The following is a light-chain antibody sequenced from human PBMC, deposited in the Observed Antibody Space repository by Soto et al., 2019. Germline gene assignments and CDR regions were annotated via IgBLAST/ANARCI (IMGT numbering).Light chain of an antibody. CDR2: GAS. V-gene: IGKV3-11*01. J-gene: IGKJ1*01. Sequence: VVLTQSPATLTLSPGERATLSCRASQNVRTFLDWYQQKPGQDPRLLIYGASHRATGIPARFSGSGSGTAFTLTISSLEPEDFAVYYCQQHSHWPPWTFGQGTRVEIQ. CDR3: QQHSHWPPWT. CDR1: QNVRTF.